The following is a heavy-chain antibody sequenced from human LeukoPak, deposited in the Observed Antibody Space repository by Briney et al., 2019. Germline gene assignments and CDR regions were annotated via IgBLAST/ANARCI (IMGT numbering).Heavy chain of an antibody. V-gene: IGHV4-34*01. CDR2: INHSGST. D-gene: IGHD6-13*01. CDR1: GGSFSGYY. Sequence: SETLSLTCAVYGGSFSGYYWSWIRQPPGKGLEWIGEINHSGSTNYNPSLKSRVTISVDTSKNQFSLKLSSVTAADTAVYYCARAVYSSTEGFDYWGQGTLVTVSS. J-gene: IGHJ4*02. CDR3: ARAVYSSTEGFDY.